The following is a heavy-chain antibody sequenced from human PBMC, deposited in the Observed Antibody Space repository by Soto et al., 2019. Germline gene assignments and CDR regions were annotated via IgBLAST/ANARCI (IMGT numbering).Heavy chain of an antibody. Sequence: KPSETLSLTCTVSGGSISSSSYYWGWIRQPPGKGLEWIGSIYYSGSTYYNPSLKSRVTISVDTSKNQFSLKLSSVTAADTAVYYRARHSKPEDYVWGSYRRSYYYYYGMDVWGQGTTVTVSS. CDR1: GGSISSSSYY. D-gene: IGHD3-16*02. CDR2: IYYSGST. J-gene: IGHJ6*02. CDR3: ARHSKPEDYVWGSYRRSYYYYYGMDV. V-gene: IGHV4-39*01.